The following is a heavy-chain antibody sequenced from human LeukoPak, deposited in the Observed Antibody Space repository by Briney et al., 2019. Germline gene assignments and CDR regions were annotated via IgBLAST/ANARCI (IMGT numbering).Heavy chain of an antibody. V-gene: IGHV3-23*01. CDR3: AKAGAGIAAADTGYAFDI. CDR2: ISGSGGST. Sequence: QPGGSLRLSCAASGFTFSSYAMSWVRQAPGKGLEWVSAISGSGGSTYYADSVKGRFTISRDNSKNTLYLQMNSLRAEDTAVYYCAKAGAGIAAADTGYAFDIWGQGTMVTVSS. D-gene: IGHD6-13*01. J-gene: IGHJ3*02. CDR1: GFTFSSYA.